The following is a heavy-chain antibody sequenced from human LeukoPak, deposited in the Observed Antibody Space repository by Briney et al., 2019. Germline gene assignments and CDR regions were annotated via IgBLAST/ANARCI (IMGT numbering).Heavy chain of an antibody. D-gene: IGHD1-26*01. J-gene: IGHJ4*02. CDR2: ISYDGGTI. CDR1: GFTCSDYY. CDR3: ARAVKWDY. Sequence: GGSLRLSCAASGFTCSDYYISWIRLAPGKGPEWVSYISYDGGTIHHADSVKGRFTISRDNAKNSVYLKMDSVRAEDTGVYYCARAVKWDYWGQGTLVTVSS. V-gene: IGHV3-11*04.